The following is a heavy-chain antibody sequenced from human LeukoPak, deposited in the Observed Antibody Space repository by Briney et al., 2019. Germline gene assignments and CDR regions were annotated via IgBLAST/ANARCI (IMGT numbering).Heavy chain of an antibody. CDR2: IIPIFGTA. CDR3: AREAEYTPTARDY. V-gene: IGHV1-69*06. D-gene: IGHD1-1*01. CDR1: GGTFSSYA. J-gene: IGHJ4*02. Sequence: SVKVSCQASGGTFSSYAISWVRQAPGQGLEWMGGIIPIFGTANYAQKFQGRVTITADKSTSTAYMELSSLRSEDTAVYYCAREAEYTPTARDYWGQGTLVTVSS.